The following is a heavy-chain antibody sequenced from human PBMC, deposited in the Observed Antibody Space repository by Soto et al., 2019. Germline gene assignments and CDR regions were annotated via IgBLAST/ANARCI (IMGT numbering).Heavy chain of an antibody. CDR3: VREWDFYYDY. CDR1: GFTFSTYN. V-gene: IGHV3-48*01. J-gene: IGHJ4*02. D-gene: IGHD1-26*01. CDR2: LTGSGFTK. Sequence: GSLRLSCAASGFTFSTYNMNWVRQAPGKGLEWISFLTGSGFTKYYADSVKGRFSISRDNARNSLYLQMDSLRAEDTAVYFCVREWDFYYDYWGQGTLVTVSS.